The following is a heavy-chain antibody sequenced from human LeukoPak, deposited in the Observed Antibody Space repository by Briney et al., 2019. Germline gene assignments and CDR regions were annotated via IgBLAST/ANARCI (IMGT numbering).Heavy chain of an antibody. V-gene: IGHV1-69*01. Sequence: SVKVSCKASGGTFSNYAISWMRQAPGQGPEWMGGIIPSFGTANYAQKFEGRINITADESTNIAYMELRSLRSEDAAVYCAKGGYCSGGTCYIRGFDPWGQGTLVTVSS. D-gene: IGHD2-15*01. CDR2: IIPSFGTA. CDR1: GGTFSNYA. J-gene: IGHJ5*02. CDR3: KGGYCSGGTCYIRGFDP.